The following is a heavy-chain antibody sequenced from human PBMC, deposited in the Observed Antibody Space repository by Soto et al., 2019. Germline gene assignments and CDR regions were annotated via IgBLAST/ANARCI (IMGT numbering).Heavy chain of an antibody. Sequence: SETLSLTCTVYGGSFSGYYWSWIRQPPGKGLEWIGEINHSGSTNYNPSLKSRVTISVDTSKNQFSLKLSSVTAADTAVYYCASRPDTYYYGSGSYYNPPYWGQGTLVTVSS. CDR3: ASRPDTYYYGSGSYYNPPY. D-gene: IGHD3-10*01. CDR2: INHSGST. J-gene: IGHJ4*02. V-gene: IGHV4-34*01. CDR1: GGSFSGYY.